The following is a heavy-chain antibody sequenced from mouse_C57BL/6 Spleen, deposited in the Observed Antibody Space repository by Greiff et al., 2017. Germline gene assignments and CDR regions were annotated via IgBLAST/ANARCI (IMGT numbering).Heavy chain of an antibody. CDR3: ARIYYGNYDAMDY. J-gene: IGHJ4*01. V-gene: IGHV3-6*01. CDR1: GYSITSGYY. D-gene: IGHD2-1*01. CDR2: ISYDGSN. Sequence: EVQLQESGPGLVKPSQSLSLTCSVTGYSITSGYYWNWIRQFPGNKLEWMGYISYDGSNNYNPSLKNRISITRDTSKNQFFLKLNSVTTEDTATYYCARIYYGNYDAMDYWGQGTSVTVSS.